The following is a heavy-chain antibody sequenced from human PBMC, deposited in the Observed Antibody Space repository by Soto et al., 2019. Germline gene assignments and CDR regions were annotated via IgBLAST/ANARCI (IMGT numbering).Heavy chain of an antibody. D-gene: IGHD5-18*01. CDR3: AREGYSYGPGGMDV. Sequence: SGPTLVNPTQTLTLTCTFSGFSLSTIGMRVSWIRQPPGKALEWLARIDWDDDKFYSTSLKTRLTISKDTSKNQVVLTMTNVDPVDTATYYCAREGYSYGPGGMDVWGQGTTVTVSS. V-gene: IGHV2-70*04. J-gene: IGHJ6*02. CDR1: GFSLSTIGMR. CDR2: IDWDDDK.